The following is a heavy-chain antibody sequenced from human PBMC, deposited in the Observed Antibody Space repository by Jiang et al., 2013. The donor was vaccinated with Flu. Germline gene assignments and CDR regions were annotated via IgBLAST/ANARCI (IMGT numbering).Heavy chain of an antibody. CDR1: GYTFTSYD. CDR2: MNPNSGNT. Sequence: SGAEVKKPGASVKVSCKASGYTFTSYDINWVRQATGQGLEWMGWMNPNSGNTGYAQKFQGRVTMTRNTSISTAYMELSSLRSEDTAVYYCARKVMTMVRGVVGPFDPWGQGTLVTVSS. J-gene: IGHJ5*02. V-gene: IGHV1-8*01. D-gene: IGHD3-10*01. CDR3: ARKVMTMVRGVVGPFDP.